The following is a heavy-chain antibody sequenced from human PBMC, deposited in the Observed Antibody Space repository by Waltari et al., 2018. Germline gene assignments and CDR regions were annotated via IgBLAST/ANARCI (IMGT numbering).Heavy chain of an antibody. CDR1: GGTSSSYA. D-gene: IGHD2-15*01. V-gene: IGHV1-69*13. Sequence: QVQLVQSGAEVKKPGSSVKVSCKASGGTSSSYAISWVRQAPGQGLEWMGGIIPIFGTANYAQKFQGRVTITADESTSTAYMELSSLRSEDTAVYYCASGDCSGGSCYSGFDYWGQGTLVTVSS. CDR2: IIPIFGTA. J-gene: IGHJ4*02. CDR3: ASGDCSGGSCYSGFDY.